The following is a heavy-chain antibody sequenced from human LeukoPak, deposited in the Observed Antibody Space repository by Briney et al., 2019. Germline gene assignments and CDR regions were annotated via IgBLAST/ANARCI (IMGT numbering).Heavy chain of an antibody. V-gene: IGHV4-34*01. CDR3: ARGRGSRIAVAFWVY. Sequence: PSETLSLTCAVYGGSFSGYYWSWIRQPPGKGLEWIGEINHSGSTNYNPSLKSRVTISVDTSKNQFSLKLSSVTAADTAVYYCARGRGSRIAVAFWVYWGQGTLVTVSS. D-gene: IGHD6-19*01. CDR1: GGSFSGYY. J-gene: IGHJ4*02. CDR2: INHSGST.